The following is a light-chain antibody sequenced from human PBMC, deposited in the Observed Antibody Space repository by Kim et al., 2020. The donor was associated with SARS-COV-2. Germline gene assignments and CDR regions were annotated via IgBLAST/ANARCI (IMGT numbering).Light chain of an antibody. V-gene: IGLV2-18*02. Sequence: QSALTQPPSVSGSRGHSFTISCAGSSSDIGRYTRVSWYQQFPGTAPKLIVFEVTNRPPGVPARFSGSKSGNTASLTISGLQSEDEADYYCSSYTKNNGWVFGGGTQLTVL. CDR3: SSYTKNNGWV. J-gene: IGLJ3*02. CDR1: SSDIGRYTR. CDR2: EVT.